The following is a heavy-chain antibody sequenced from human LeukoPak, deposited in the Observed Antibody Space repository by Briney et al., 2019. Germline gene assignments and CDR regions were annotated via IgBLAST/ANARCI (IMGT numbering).Heavy chain of an antibody. V-gene: IGHV4-31*03. CDR1: GGSISRGGYY. CDR3: ARDRGRDYDYGDYLPLGYFDY. Sequence: SQTLSLTCTVSGGSISRGGYYWSWIRQHPGKGLEWIGYIYYSGSTYYNPSLKSRVTISVDTSKNQFSLKLSSVTAADTAVYYCARDRGRDYDYGDYLPLGYFDYWGQGTLVTVSS. D-gene: IGHD4-17*01. J-gene: IGHJ4*02. CDR2: IYYSGST.